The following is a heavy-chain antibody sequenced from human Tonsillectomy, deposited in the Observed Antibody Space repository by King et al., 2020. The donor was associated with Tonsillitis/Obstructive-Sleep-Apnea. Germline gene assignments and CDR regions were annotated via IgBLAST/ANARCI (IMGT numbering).Heavy chain of an antibody. CDR2: ISSSGNTI. Sequence: VQLVESGGGLVQPGGSLRLSCAASGFTFSSYEMNWVRQAPGKGLEWVSYISSSGNTIYHADSVKGRFTISRDNAKNSLYLQMNSLRAEDTAVYHCARERTGIAVAGSYPDYWGQGTLVTVSS. CDR3: ARERTGIAVAGSYPDY. D-gene: IGHD6-19*01. CDR1: GFTFSSYE. J-gene: IGHJ4*02. V-gene: IGHV3-48*03.